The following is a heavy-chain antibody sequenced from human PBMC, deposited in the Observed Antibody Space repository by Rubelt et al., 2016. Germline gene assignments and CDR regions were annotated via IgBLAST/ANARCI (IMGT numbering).Heavy chain of an antibody. Sequence: GGGLVQPGGSLRLSCAASGFTFSSYWMSWVRQAPGKGLEWVANIKQDGSEKYYVDSVKGRFTISRDNAKNSLYLQMNSLRAEDTAVYFCASYDSSGYWFDYWGQGTLVTVSS. CDR2: IKQDGSEK. J-gene: IGHJ4*02. CDR1: GFTFSSYW. D-gene: IGHD3-22*01. V-gene: IGHV3-7*02. CDR3: ASYDSSGYWFDY.